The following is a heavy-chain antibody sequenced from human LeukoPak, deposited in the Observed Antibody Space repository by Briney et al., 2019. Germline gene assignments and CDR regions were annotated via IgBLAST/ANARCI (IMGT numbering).Heavy chain of an antibody. D-gene: IGHD3-9*01. Sequence: GGSLRLSCAASGFTFSSYSMNWVRQAPGKGLEWVSSISSSSSYIYYADSVKGRFTISRDNAKNSLYLQMNSLRAEDTAVYYCAKSTYYDIRGTDYWGQGTLVTVSS. CDR2: ISSSSSYI. J-gene: IGHJ4*02. V-gene: IGHV3-21*04. CDR1: GFTFSSYS. CDR3: AKSTYYDIRGTDY.